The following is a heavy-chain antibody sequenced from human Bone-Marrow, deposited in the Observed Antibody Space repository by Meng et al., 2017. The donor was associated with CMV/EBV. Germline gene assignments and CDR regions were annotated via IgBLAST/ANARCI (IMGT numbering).Heavy chain of an antibody. J-gene: IGHJ4*02. D-gene: IGHD5-12*01. CDR3: ARDGYRGLVEGSALDY. CDR1: GFTFSSYA. CDR2: ISYDGSNK. V-gene: IGHV3-30*04. Sequence: GESLKISCAASGFTFSSYAMHWVRQAPGKGLEWVAVISYDGSNKYYADSVKGRFTISRDNSKNTLYLQMNSLRAEDTAVYYCARDGYRGLVEGSALDYWGQGTLVTVSS.